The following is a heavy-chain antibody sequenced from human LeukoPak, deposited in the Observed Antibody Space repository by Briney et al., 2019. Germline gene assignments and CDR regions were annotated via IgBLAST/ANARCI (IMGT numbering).Heavy chain of an antibody. CDR1: GFTFSSYS. Sequence: PGGSLRLPCAASGFTFSSYSMSWVRQAPGKGLEWVANIKQDGSEEVYVDSVRGRFTISRDNAKNSLFLQMNTLRAEDTAVYYCARDPYSSTWSYSMDVWGQGTTVTVSS. D-gene: IGHD6-6*01. CDR2: IKQDGSEE. V-gene: IGHV3-7*05. CDR3: ARDPYSSTWSYSMDV. J-gene: IGHJ6*02.